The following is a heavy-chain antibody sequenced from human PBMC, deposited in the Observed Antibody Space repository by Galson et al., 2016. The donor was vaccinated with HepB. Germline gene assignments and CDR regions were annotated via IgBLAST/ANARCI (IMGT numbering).Heavy chain of an antibody. CDR3: AKEGGGAITNFFFAS. V-gene: IGHV3-33*06. Sequence: SLRLSCAASGFPFNTFGMHWVRQAPGKGLEWLGLIYYDGTYADYAASVRGRFTISRDNSKATLYLLISGLRNDDTAVYFCAKEGGGAITNFFFASWGPGTLVTVSS. J-gene: IGHJ4*02. CDR1: GFPFNTFG. D-gene: IGHD2/OR15-2a*01. CDR2: IYYDGTYA.